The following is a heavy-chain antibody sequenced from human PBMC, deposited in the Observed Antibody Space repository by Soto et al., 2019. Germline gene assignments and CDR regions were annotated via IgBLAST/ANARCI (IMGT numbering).Heavy chain of an antibody. D-gene: IGHD3-16*02. CDR3: ASVIGGDAFDI. J-gene: IGHJ3*02. CDR1: GGSFSGYY. V-gene: IGHV4-34*01. Sequence: SETLSLTCAVYGGSFSGYYWSWIRQPPGKGLEWIGEINHSGSTNYNPSLKSRVTISVDTSKDQFSLKLSSVTAADTAVYYCASVIGGDAFDIWGQGTMVTVSS. CDR2: INHSGST.